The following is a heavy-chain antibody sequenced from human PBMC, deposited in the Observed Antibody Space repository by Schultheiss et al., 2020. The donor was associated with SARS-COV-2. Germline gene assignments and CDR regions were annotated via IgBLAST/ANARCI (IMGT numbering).Heavy chain of an antibody. J-gene: IGHJ4*02. CDR1: GFTFSNAW. V-gene: IGHV3-73*01. CDR3: TRLGILTGGDY. Sequence: GGSLRLSCAASGFTFSNAWMSWVRQAPGKGLEWVGRIRSKANSYATAYAASVKGRFTISRDDSKNTAYLQMNSLKTEDTAVYYCTRLGILTGGDYWGQGTLVTVSS. CDR2: IRSKANSYAT. D-gene: IGHD3-9*01.